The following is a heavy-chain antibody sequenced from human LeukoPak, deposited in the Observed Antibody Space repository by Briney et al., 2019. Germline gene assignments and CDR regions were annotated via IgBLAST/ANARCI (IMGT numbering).Heavy chain of an antibody. CDR1: GFSLSTRGVG. Sequence: SGPTLVNPTQTLTRTCTFSGFSLSTRGVGVGWIRQPPGKALEWLALIYWNDDNRYSPSLKSRLTITKDTSKNQVVLTMTNMDPVDTARYYCAHGSGWLYDYWGQGTLVTVSS. CDR2: IYWNDDN. V-gene: IGHV2-5*01. J-gene: IGHJ4*02. D-gene: IGHD6-19*01. CDR3: AHGSGWLYDY.